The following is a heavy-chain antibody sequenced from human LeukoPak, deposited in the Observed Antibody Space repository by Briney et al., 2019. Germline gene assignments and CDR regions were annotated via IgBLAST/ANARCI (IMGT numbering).Heavy chain of an antibody. CDR2: INHSGST. CDR1: GGSFSGYY. J-gene: IGHJ3*02. V-gene: IGHV4-34*01. D-gene: IGHD3-22*01. Sequence: SETLSPTCAVYGGSFSGYYWSWIRQPPGKGLEWIGEINHSGSTNYNPSLKSRVTISVDTSKNQFSLKLSSVTAADTAVYYCASVAYYGSSPYNDAFDIWGQGTMVTVSS. CDR3: ASVAYYGSSPYNDAFDI.